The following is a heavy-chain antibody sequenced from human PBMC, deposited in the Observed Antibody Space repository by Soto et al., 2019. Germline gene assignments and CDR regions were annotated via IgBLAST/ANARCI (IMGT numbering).Heavy chain of an antibody. D-gene: IGHD4-17*01. V-gene: IGHV4-31*11. CDR1: GGSLRKWWYY. J-gene: IGHJ4*02. CDR3: ATMGTPVTGLYYFDY. CDR2: IYYSGST. Sequence: SETPSLTRAFSGGSLRKWWYYWKWVRQHPGKGLEWIGYIYYSGSTYYNPSLKSRVTISVDTSKNQFSLKLSSVTAADTAVYYCATMGTPVTGLYYFDYWGQGTLVTVSS.